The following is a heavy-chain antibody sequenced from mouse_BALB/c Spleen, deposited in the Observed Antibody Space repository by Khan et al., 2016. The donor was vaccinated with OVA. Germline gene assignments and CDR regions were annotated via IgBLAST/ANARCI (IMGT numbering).Heavy chain of an antibody. CDR3: ARRTTGYTMDS. D-gene: IGHD2-14*01. CDR1: GYTFTSNT. CDR2: INPRSGYT. Sequence: QVQLKQSGAELARPGASVRMSCKASGYTFTSNTMHWIKQRPGQGLEWIGYINPRSGYTNYNQNFKDKATLTADKSSSTAYMQLSSLTSKDSAVYYCARRTTGYTMDSWGQGTSVTVSS. J-gene: IGHJ4*01. V-gene: IGHV1-4*01.